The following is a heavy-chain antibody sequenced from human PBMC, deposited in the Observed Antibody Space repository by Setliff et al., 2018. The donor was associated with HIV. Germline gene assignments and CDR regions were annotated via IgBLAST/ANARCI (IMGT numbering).Heavy chain of an antibody. D-gene: IGHD6-19*01. Sequence: PSETLSLTCAVYGGSFSSYYWSWIRQPPGKGLERIGEINHRGSTNYNPSLKSRVTISVDTSKNQFSLKLRSVTAADRAVYYCARVPGYSSGTSYMDVWGKGTTVTVSS. CDR3: ARVPGYSSGTSYMDV. V-gene: IGHV4-34*01. CDR2: INHRGST. CDR1: GGSFSSYY. J-gene: IGHJ6*03.